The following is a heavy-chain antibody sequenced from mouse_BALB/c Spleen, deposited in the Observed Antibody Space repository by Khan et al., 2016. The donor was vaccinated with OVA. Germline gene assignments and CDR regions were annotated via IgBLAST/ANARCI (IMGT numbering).Heavy chain of an antibody. V-gene: IGHV9-3-1*01. CDR3: SSSNGNYWFAY. J-gene: IGHJ3*01. D-gene: IGHD2-1*01. Sequence: LVESGPELKKPGETVKISCKASGYTLTDYGMNWVKQAPGKGLKWMGWINTYTGEATYADDFKGRFAFSLETSANTAYLQINNLKTEDTATYFCSSSNGNYWFAYWGQGTLVTVSA. CDR2: INTYTGEA. CDR1: GYTLTDYG.